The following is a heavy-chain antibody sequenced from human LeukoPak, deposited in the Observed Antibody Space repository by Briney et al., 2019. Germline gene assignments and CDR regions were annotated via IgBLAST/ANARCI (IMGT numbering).Heavy chain of an antibody. V-gene: IGHV3-66*01. D-gene: IGHD6-6*01. Sequence: PGGSLRLSCAASGFIFSSYWMHWVRQAPGKGLEWVSVIYSGGSTYYADSVKGRFTISRDNAKNSLYLQMNSLRAEDTAVYYCARYSSSDYGMDVWGQGTTVTVSS. J-gene: IGHJ6*02. CDR2: IYSGGST. CDR3: ARYSSSDYGMDV. CDR1: GFIFSSYW.